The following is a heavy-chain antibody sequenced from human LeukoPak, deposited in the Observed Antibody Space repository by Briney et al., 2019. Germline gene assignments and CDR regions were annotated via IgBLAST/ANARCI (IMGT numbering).Heavy chain of an antibody. V-gene: IGHV3-21*01. D-gene: IGHD3-16*02. CDR1: GFTFSSCS. CDR3: ARDNYDYVWGSYRPQYYFDY. Sequence: PGGSLRLSCAASGFTFSSCSMNWVRQAPGKGLEWVSSISSSSSYIYYADSVKGRFTISRDNAKNSLYLQMNSLRAEDTAVYYCARDNYDYVWGSYRPQYYFDYWGQGTLVTVSS. J-gene: IGHJ4*02. CDR2: ISSSSSYI.